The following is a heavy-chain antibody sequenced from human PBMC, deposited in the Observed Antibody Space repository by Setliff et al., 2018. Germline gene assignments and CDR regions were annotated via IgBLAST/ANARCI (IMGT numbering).Heavy chain of an antibody. CDR2: ISPSGST. J-gene: IGHJ4*02. D-gene: IGHD1-26*01. V-gene: IGHV4-61*09. CDR1: GASITSGGFY. Sequence: TLSLTCSVSGASITSGGFYWTWIRQPTGKGLEWIGHISPSGSTTYNPSVKSRVTISLDPSKNHFSLKLDSLTAADTALYYCARSPSSGAYWNPRPFYSDYWARGTLVTVSS. CDR3: ARSPSSGAYWNPRPFYSDY.